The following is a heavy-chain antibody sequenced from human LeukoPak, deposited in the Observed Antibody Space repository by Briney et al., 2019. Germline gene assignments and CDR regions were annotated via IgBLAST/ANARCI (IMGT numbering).Heavy chain of an antibody. D-gene: IGHD6-13*01. CDR1: GGSISSGGYY. CDR2: IYYSGST. CDR3: ARDPAGTGFDDAFDI. Sequence: PSQTLSLTCTVSGGSISSGGYYWSWIRQHPGKGLEWIGYIYYSGSTYYNPSLKSRVTISVDTSKDQFSLKLSSVTAADTAVYYCARDPAGTGFDDAFDIWGQGTMVTVSS. V-gene: IGHV4-31*03. J-gene: IGHJ3*02.